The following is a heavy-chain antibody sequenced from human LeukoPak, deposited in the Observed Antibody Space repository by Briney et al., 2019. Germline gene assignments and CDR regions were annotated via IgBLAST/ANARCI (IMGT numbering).Heavy chain of an antibody. J-gene: IGHJ6*02. D-gene: IGHD4-17*01. CDR2: IYSGGST. V-gene: IGHV3-53*01. Sequence: PGGSLRLSCAASGFTVSSNYMSWVRQAPGKGLEWVSVIYSGGSTYYADSVKGRFTISRDNSKNTLYLQMNSLRAEDTAVYYCARARYGDYRLLYYYYGVDVWGQGTTVTVSS. CDR3: ARARYGDYRLLYYYYGVDV. CDR1: GFTVSSNY.